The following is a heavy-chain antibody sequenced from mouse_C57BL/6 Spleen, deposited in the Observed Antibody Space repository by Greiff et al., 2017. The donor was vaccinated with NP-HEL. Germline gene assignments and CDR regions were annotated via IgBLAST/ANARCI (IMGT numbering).Heavy chain of an antibody. CDR2: IDPETGGT. Sequence: QVQLQQSGAELVRPGASVTLSCKASGYTFTDYEMHWVKQTPVHGLEWIGAIDPETGGTAYNQKFKGKAILTADKSSSTAYMELRSLTSEDSAVYYCARSDSSGHPYWGQGTLVTVSA. J-gene: IGHJ3*01. CDR1: GYTFTDYE. D-gene: IGHD3-2*02. V-gene: IGHV1-15*01. CDR3: ARSDSSGHPY.